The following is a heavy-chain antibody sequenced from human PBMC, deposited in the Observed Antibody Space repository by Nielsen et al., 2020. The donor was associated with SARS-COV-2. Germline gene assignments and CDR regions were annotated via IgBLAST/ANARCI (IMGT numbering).Heavy chain of an antibody. V-gene: IGHV3-66*01. CDR1: GFTISSSF. D-gene: IGHD7-27*01. CDR2: IYTDGST. Sequence: GGSLRLSCGASGFTISSSFMSWVRQAVGKGLDWVSVIYTDGSTSYADSVKGRFTVSRDNSKNTLYLQMNSLRAEDTAMYYCARDNWGRMDVWGQGTTVTVSS. CDR3: ARDNWGRMDV. J-gene: IGHJ6*02.